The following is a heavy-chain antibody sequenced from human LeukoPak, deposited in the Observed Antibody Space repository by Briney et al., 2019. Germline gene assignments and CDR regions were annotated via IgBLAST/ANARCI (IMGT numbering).Heavy chain of an antibody. D-gene: IGHD1-26*01. CDR1: GFTFSSYS. V-gene: IGHV3-21*01. J-gene: IGHJ4*02. CDR3: ARDKVVGATYFDY. CDR2: ISSSSSYI. Sequence: GGSLRLSCAASGFTFSSYSMNWVRQAPGKGLEWVSSISSSSSYIYYADSVKGRFTISRDNAKNSLYLQMNSLRAEDTAVYYCARDKVVGATYFDYWGQGTLVTVSS.